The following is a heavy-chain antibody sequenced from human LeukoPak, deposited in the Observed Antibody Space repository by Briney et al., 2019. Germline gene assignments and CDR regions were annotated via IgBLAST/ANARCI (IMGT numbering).Heavy chain of an antibody. Sequence: GGSLRLSCTASGLLFGDYAMTWVRQAPGKGLEWVSSITSTGTANYADSVKDRFVISRDNSKDTLFLQMNSLRVEDTAVYYCANTGSYSVYWGQGTLVTVSS. CDR2: ITSTGTA. V-gene: IGHV3-23*01. CDR1: GLLFGDYA. D-gene: IGHD1-26*01. CDR3: ANTGSYSVY. J-gene: IGHJ4*02.